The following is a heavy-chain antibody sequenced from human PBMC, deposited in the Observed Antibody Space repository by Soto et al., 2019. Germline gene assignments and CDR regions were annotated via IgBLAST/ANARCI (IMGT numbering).Heavy chain of an antibody. CDR2: IYYSGST. V-gene: IGHV4-39*01. CDR1: GGSISSSSYY. Sequence: QLQLQESGPGLVKPSETLSLTCTVSGGSISSSSYYWGWIRQPPGKGLEWIGSIYYSGSTYYNPSLKSRVTISVDTAKNQFSLKLSSVTAADTAVYYCARHKGRDSSPPGDWFDPWGQGTLVTVSS. CDR3: ARHKGRDSSPPGDWFDP. J-gene: IGHJ5*02. D-gene: IGHD6-13*01.